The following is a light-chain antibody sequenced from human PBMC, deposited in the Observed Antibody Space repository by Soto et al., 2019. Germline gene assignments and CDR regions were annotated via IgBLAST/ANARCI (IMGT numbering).Light chain of an antibody. CDR3: FSYTSSTAYV. Sequence: QSALTQPASVSGSPGQSITISCTGTSSDVGGYKYVSWYQLHPGKAPKLMIYEVSNRPSGISNRFSASKSGNTASLTISGLQAEDEPDYYCFSYTSSTAYVFGTGTKVTVL. CDR1: SSDVGGYKY. CDR2: EVS. V-gene: IGLV2-14*01. J-gene: IGLJ1*01.